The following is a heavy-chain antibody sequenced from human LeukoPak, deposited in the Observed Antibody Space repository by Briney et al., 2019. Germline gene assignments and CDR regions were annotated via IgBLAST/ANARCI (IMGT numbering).Heavy chain of an antibody. CDR2: IDYSGST. D-gene: IGHD1-26*01. V-gene: IGHV4-39*01. CDR1: GGSISSSSYY. Sequence: SETLSLTCTVSGGSISSSSYYWGWIRQPPGKGLEWIGGIDYSGSTYYNPSLKSRVAISVDTSKNQFSLKVSSVTAADTAVYYCARRGATSGVFSFRYRIIDYWGQGTLVTVSS. J-gene: IGHJ4*02. CDR3: ARRGATSGVFSFRYRIIDY.